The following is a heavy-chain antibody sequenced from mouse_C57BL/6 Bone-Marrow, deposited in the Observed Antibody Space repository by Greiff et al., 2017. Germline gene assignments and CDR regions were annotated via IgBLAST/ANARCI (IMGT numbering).Heavy chain of an antibody. CDR3: SHGNYFYWYFAV. D-gene: IGHD2-1*01. CDR1: GYTFTSYW. V-gene: IGHV1-72*01. Sequence: QVQLQQPGAELVKPGASVKLSCKASGYTFTSYWMHWVKQRPGRGLEWIGRIDPNRCGTKYNEKFKSKATLTVDKPSSTAYMPLSSLTSEDSAVYYCSHGNYFYWYFAVWGTGTTVTVSS. CDR2: IDPNRCGT. J-gene: IGHJ1*03.